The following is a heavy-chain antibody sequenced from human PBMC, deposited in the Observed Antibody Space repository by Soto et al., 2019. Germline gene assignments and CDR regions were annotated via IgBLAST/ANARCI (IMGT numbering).Heavy chain of an antibody. J-gene: IGHJ6*02. V-gene: IGHV4-30-4*01. D-gene: IGHD3-16*01. Sequence: SETLSLTCTVSGDSISSGNKYWSWIRQPPGKGLDWIGYIFSSGTTYYNPSLKSRLTMSLDASQNQFSLKLNSLTDADTAVYFCARVPSPFDYYYAMDVWGQGTTVTVSS. CDR3: ARVPSPFDYYYAMDV. CDR1: GDSISSGNKY. CDR2: IFSSGTT.